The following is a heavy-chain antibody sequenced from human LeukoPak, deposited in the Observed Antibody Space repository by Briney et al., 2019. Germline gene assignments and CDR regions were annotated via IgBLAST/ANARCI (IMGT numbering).Heavy chain of an antibody. V-gene: IGHV1-24*01. Sequence: GASVKVSCKVSGYTLTELSMHWVRQAPGKGLEWMGGFDPEDGETIYAQKFQGRVTMTEGTSTDTAYMELSSLRSEDTVVYYCATTHPGYCTNGVCYTTPYFDYWGQGTLVTVSS. J-gene: IGHJ4*02. CDR2: FDPEDGET. D-gene: IGHD2-8*01. CDR3: ATTHPGYCTNGVCYTTPYFDY. CDR1: GYTLTELS.